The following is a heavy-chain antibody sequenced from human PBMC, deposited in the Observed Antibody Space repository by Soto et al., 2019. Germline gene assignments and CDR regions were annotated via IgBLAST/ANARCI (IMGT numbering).Heavy chain of an antibody. V-gene: IGHV5-10-1*01. CDR1: GYSFISYW. CDR2: IDPSDSYT. CDR3: ATLLGQWYGMDV. Sequence: PGESLKISCKGSGYSFISYWISWVRQMPGKGLEWMGRIDPSDSYTNYSPSFQGHVTISADKSISTAYLQWSSLKASDTAMYYCATLLGQWYGMDVWGQGTTVTDSS. J-gene: IGHJ6*02. D-gene: IGHD6-19*01.